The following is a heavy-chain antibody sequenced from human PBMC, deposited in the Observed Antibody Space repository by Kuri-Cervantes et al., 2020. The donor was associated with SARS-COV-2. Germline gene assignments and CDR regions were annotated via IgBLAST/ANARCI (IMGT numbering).Heavy chain of an antibody. D-gene: IGHD3-22*01. CDR1: GGTISSYY. Sequence: GSLRLSCTVSGGTISSYYWSWIRQPAGKGLEWIWRIYTSGSTNYNPALKSRVTMSVDTSKNQFSLKLSSVTAADTAVYYCARDDSRLEGYFDYWGQGTLVTVSS. CDR2: IYTSGST. CDR3: ARDDSRLEGYFDY. J-gene: IGHJ4*02. V-gene: IGHV4-4*07.